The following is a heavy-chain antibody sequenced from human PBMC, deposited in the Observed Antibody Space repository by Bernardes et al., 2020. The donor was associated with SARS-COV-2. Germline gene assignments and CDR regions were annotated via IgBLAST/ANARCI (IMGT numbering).Heavy chain of an antibody. D-gene: IGHD5-12*01. CDR1: GGSISSYY. Sequence: SETLSLTCTVSGGSISSYYWSWIRQPAGKGLEWIGRIYTSGSTNYNPSLKSRVTMSVDTSKNQFSLKLSSVTAADTAVYYCARDMGTINGPVGGYDNYYYYYGMDVWGQGTTVTVSS. CDR2: IYTSGST. V-gene: IGHV4-4*07. J-gene: IGHJ6*02. CDR3: ARDMGTINGPVGGYDNYYYYYGMDV.